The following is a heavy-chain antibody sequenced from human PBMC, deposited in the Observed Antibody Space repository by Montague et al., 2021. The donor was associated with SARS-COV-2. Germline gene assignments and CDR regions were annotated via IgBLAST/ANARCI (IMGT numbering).Heavy chain of an antibody. J-gene: IGHJ6*02. V-gene: IGHV3-74*03. CDR1: GFTFSRYW. D-gene: IGHD2-21*02. CDR2: INIGGGRT. CDR3: TRSGDGVYYGMDV. Sequence: SLRLSCAASGFTFSRYWMHWVRQVPGKGLLWVSRINIGGGRTTYADSVKGRFTISRDNAKNTLFLQMNGLRADDTAVYYCTRSGDGVYYGMDVWGQGTTVTVSS.